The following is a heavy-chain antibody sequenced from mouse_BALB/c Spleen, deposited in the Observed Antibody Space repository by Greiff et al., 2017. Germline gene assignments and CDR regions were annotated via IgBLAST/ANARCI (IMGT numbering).Heavy chain of an antibody. Sequence: QVQLKQPGAELVMPGASVKMSCKASGYTFTDYWMHWVKQRPGQGLEWIGAIDTSDSYTSYNQKFKGKATLTVDESSSTAYMQLSSLTSEDSAVYYCARRGEEYYFDYWGQGTTLTVSS. CDR2: IDTSDSYT. J-gene: IGHJ2*01. CDR1: GYTFTDYW. CDR3: ARRGEEYYFDY. V-gene: IGHV1-69*01.